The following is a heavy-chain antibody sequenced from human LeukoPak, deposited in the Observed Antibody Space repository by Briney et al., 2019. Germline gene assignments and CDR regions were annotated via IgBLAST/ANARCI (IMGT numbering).Heavy chain of an antibody. V-gene: IGHV4-34*01. CDR2: INHSGST. Sequence: SETLSLTCAVYGGSFSGYYWSWIRQPPGKGLEWIVEINHSGSTNYNPSLTSRVTISVDTSKNQFSLKMSSVTAADTAVYYCARLPNYFYAYMDVWGKGTTVTISS. CDR1: GGSFSGYY. CDR3: ARLPNYFYAYMDV. J-gene: IGHJ6*03.